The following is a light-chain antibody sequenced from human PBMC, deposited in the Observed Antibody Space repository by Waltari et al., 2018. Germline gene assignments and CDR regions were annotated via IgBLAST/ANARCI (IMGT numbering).Light chain of an antibody. V-gene: IGLV2-23*01. CDR1: NSDVGNYNL. CDR3: CAYTGSSIYV. Sequence: QSALTQPAAVSGSPGQSITISCAGSNSDVGNYNLVSWYQQHPGEEPKLLIFEPTKRPSGVSVRFSGCRSGNTASLTSSGLQAEDEAEYSCCAYTGSSIYVFGSGTRVTVL. CDR2: EPT. J-gene: IGLJ1*01.